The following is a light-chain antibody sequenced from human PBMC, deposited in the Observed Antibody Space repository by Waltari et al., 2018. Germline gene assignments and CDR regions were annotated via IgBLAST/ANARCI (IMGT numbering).Light chain of an antibody. J-gene: IGLJ3*02. CDR3: ATWDDSLRGPV. CDR2: YNN. V-gene: IGLV1-36*01. Sequence: QPMLTQPPSLSGAPRQGVTIPCSGRNSNIGTNAFSWYQPLPGQAPKLLIYYNNLVASGVSDRFSGSKSGTSASLAISRLQSDDEAHYYCATWDDSLRGPVFGGGTKLTVL. CDR1: NSNIGTNA.